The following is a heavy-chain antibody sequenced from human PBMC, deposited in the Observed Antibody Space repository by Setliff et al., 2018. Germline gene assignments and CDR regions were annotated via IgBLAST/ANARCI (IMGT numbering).Heavy chain of an antibody. Sequence: PGGSLRLSCAASGFTFIDSAMHWVRQAPGKGLEWVSGISWNSGRVGYADSVKGRFTISRDNAKNSVYLQMNSLRPEDMAMYFCAKGSYGELESESYFDYWGQGTMVTVS. D-gene: IGHD3-10*01. CDR3: AKGSYGELESESYFDY. V-gene: IGHV3-9*03. J-gene: IGHJ4*02. CDR1: GFTFIDSA. CDR2: ISWNSGRV.